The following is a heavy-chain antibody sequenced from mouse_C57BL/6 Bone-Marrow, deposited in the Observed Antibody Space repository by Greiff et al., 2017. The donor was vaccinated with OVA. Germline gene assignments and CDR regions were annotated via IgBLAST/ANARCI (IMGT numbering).Heavy chain of an antibody. Sequence: QVTLKVSGPGILQPSQTLSLTCSFSGFSLSTFGMGVGWIRQPSGKGLEWLAHIWWDDDKYYNPALKSRLTFSKDTSKNQVFLNTANEDTADTDTYCCARTDYYWYFDVWGTGTTVTVSS. D-gene: IGHD2-13*01. CDR3: ARTDYYWYFDV. CDR1: GFSLSTFGMG. V-gene: IGHV8-8*01. CDR2: IWWDDDK. J-gene: IGHJ1*03.